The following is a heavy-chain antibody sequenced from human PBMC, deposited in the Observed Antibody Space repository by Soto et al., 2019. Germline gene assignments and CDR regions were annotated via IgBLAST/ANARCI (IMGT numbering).Heavy chain of an antibody. Sequence: QVQLQESGPGLVTPSETLSLTCTVSGGSITSYYWNWIRQPPGKGLEWIGYMYYSGSSNYNPSLKSRVTISVDASKNQFSLKLTSVTAADTAVYYCAGTYSSSWYPYWGQGALVTFA. CDR3: AGTYSSSWYPY. CDR1: GGSITSYY. V-gene: IGHV4-59*01. J-gene: IGHJ4*02. CDR2: MYYSGSS. D-gene: IGHD6-13*01.